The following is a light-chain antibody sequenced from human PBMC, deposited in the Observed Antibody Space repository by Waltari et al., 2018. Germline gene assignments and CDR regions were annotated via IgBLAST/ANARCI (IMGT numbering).Light chain of an antibody. V-gene: IGLV2-14*03. Sequence: QSALTQTAPVSGSPGHSFPPSCPGTSSYVCAYKHLSWYQQPPGKAPKLMIFDVSNRPSGVSNRFSGSKSGNTASLTISGLQAEDEAGYYCSSYISSSTLELFGGGTSLTV. CDR3: SSYISSSTLEL. CDR1: SSYVCAYKH. J-gene: IGLJ2*01. CDR2: DVS.